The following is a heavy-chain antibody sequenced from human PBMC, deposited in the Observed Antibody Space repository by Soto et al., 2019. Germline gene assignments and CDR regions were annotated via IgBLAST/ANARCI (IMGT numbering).Heavy chain of an antibody. CDR1: GCSISSGGYS. J-gene: IGHJ1*01. V-gene: IGHV4-30-2*01. CDR3: ARVPGT. Sequence: NPSETLSLTCAVSGCSISSGGYSWSWILQPPGKGLEWIGYIYHSGSTYYNPSLKSRVTISVDRSKNQFSLKLSSVTAADTAVYYCARVPGTWGQRTLVTVAS. D-gene: IGHD3-10*01. CDR2: IYHSGST.